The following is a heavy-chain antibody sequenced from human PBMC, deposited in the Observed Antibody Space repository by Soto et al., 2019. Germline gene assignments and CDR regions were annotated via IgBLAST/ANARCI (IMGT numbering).Heavy chain of an antibody. J-gene: IGHJ3*02. V-gene: IGHV3-30*18. D-gene: IGHD1-1*01. CDR2: ISYDGSDK. CDR1: GFTFSNYS. Sequence: QVQLVESGGGVVQPGRSLRLSCAASGFTFSNYSMHWVRQAPGKGLEWVAVISYDGSDKYYADSGKGRFTISRDNSKNTLYLQMNSLRPEDTAVYYCAKLEPPLPHEVDSVDIWGQGTLVTVSS. CDR3: AKLEPPLPHEVDSVDI.